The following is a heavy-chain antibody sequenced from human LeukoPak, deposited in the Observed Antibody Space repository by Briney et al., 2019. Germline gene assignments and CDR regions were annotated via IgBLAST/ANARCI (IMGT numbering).Heavy chain of an antibody. D-gene: IGHD5-12*01. CDR1: GFTFTSYT. Sequence: GGSLRLSCAASGFTFTSYTMSWVRQAPGKGLEWVANIKQDGSEKYYVDSVKGRFTISRDNAKNSLYLQMNSLRAEDTAVYYCARFLYSGYDYFDYLGQGTLVTVSS. V-gene: IGHV3-7*01. CDR2: IKQDGSEK. CDR3: ARFLYSGYDYFDY. J-gene: IGHJ4*02.